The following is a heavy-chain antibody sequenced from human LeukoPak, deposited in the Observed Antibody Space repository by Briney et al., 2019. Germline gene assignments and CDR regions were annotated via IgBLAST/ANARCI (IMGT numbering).Heavy chain of an antibody. CDR2: IPYDGSNK. Sequence: PGGSLRLSCAASGFTFSTYAMHWVRQAPGKGLEWVAVIPYDGSNKYYADSVKGRFTISRKNSKNRLYLQMNSLRAEDTAVYYCARAEGYGGELDSWGQGTLVTVSS. D-gene: IGHD4-23*01. J-gene: IGHJ4*02. CDR1: GFTFSTYA. V-gene: IGHV3-30*04. CDR3: ARAEGYGGELDS.